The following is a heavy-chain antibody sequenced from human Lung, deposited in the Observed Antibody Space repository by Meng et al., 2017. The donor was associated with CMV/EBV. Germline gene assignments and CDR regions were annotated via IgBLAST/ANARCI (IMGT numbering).Heavy chain of an antibody. V-gene: IGHV1-69*05. CDR2: IIPIFGTA. J-gene: IGHJ4*02. CDR3: ARVEIGMVAADD. Sequence: SXXVSXKASGGTFSSYAISWVRQAPGQGLEWMGGIIPIFGTANYAQKFQGRVSITTDESTSTAYMELSSLRSEDTAVYYCARVEIGMVAADDWGQGTLVTVSS. CDR1: GGTFSSYA. D-gene: IGHD2-15*01.